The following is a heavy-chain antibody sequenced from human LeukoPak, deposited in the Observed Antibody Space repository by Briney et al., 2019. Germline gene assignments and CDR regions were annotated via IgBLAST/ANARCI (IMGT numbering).Heavy chain of an antibody. CDR1: GFTFSSYA. V-gene: IGHV3-30*04. D-gene: IGHD4-17*01. Sequence: GRSLRLSCAASGFTFSSYAIHWVRQAPGKGLEWVAVISYDGSNKYYADSVKGRFTISRDNSKNTLYLQMNSLRAEDTAVYYCARGDYGDSNFDYWGQGTLVTVSS. J-gene: IGHJ4*02. CDR2: ISYDGSNK. CDR3: ARGDYGDSNFDY.